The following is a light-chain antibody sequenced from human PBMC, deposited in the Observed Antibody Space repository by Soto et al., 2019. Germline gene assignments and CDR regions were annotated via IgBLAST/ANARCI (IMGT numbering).Light chain of an antibody. CDR1: SSDIGNYNY. Sequence: QSVLAQPPSASGSPGQSVTISCTGTSSDIGNYNYVSWYQQHPGKAPKLMIYDVIKRPSGVPDRFSGSKSGNTASLTVSGLQAEDEAEYYCSSYAGSNLVVFGGGTKVTVL. CDR2: DVI. V-gene: IGLV2-8*01. CDR3: SSYAGSNLVV. J-gene: IGLJ2*01.